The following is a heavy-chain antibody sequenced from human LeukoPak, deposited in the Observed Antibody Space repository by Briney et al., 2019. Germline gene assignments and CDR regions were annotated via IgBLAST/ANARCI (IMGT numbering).Heavy chain of an antibody. CDR2: IYSGGST. J-gene: IGHJ4*02. CDR1: GFSVSSNY. D-gene: IGHD6-19*01. V-gene: IGHV3-53*01. CDR3: ARILGSGWYFDY. Sequence: GGSLRLSCAASGFSVSSNYMSWVRQAPGKGLEWVSVIYSGGSTYYADSVKGRFTISRDNSKNTMYLQMNSLRAEDTAVYYCARILGSGWYFDYWGRGTLVTVSS.